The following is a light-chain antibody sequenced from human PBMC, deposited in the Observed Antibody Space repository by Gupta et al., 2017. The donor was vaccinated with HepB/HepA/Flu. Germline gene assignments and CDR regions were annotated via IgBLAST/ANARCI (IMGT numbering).Light chain of an antibody. Sequence: EIVMTQSPATLSVSPGERATLSCRASQSVSSNLAWYQQKPGQAPRLLIYGASTRDTGIPARFSGSGSGTEFTLTISSRQSEDFAVYYCQQYNNWPWVTFGQGTKLEIK. CDR1: QSVSSN. CDR2: GAS. CDR3: QQYNNWPWVT. V-gene: IGKV3-15*01. J-gene: IGKJ2*01.